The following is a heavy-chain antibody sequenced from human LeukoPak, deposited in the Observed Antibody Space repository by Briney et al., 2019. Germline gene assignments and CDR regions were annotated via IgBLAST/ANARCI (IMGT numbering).Heavy chain of an antibody. D-gene: IGHD2-8*01. CDR2: FDPENGEA. V-gene: IGHV1-24*01. J-gene: IGHJ4*02. CDR3: AAGGVYDLLDN. Sequence: GASVRVSCKVSGYSLSELSMHWVRQAPGKGLEWMGGFDPENGEAVYAQKFQGRVTMTEDTSTDTSYMELNSLKFEDTAVYYCAAGGVYDLLDNWGQGTLVTVSS. CDR1: GYSLSELS.